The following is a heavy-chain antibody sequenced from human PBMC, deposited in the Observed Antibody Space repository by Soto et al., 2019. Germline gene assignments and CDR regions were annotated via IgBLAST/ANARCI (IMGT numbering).Heavy chain of an antibody. Sequence: SETLSLTCAVYGGSFSGYYWSWIRQPPGKGLEWIGEINHSGSTNYNPSLKSRVTISVDTSKNQFSLKLSSVTAADTAVYYCVRRHGLPMADAFHIRGQGTMVTVS. CDR2: INHSGST. V-gene: IGHV4-34*01. D-gene: IGHD3-10*01. J-gene: IGHJ3*02. CDR1: GGSFSGYY. CDR3: VRRHGLPMADAFHI.